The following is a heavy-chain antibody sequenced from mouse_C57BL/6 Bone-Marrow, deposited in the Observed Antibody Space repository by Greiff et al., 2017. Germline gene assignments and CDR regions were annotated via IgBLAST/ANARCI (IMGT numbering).Heavy chain of an antibody. V-gene: IGHV2-9*01. CDR1: GFSLTSYG. CDR2: IWGGGST. CDR3: AKEGEYGEAMDY. Sequence: QVQLKESGPGLVAPSQSLSITCTASGFSLTSYGVDWVRQPTGKGLEWLGVIWGGGSTNYNSAHMSSPRIRTADSKSHVVLKKNSRLTADTSMYYCAKEGEYGEAMDYGGQGTSVTVSA. J-gene: IGHJ4*01. D-gene: IGHD5-1*01.